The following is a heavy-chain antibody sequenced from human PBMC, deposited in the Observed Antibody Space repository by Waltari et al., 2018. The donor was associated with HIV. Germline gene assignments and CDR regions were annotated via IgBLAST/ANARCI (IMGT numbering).Heavy chain of an antibody. CDR3: ARGDYRGWFDP. CDR2: IWYDGSNK. Sequence: QVQLVESGGGVVQPGRSLRLSCAASGFTFSSYGMHWVRQAPGKGREWVAVIWYDGSNKYYADSVKGRFTISRDNSKNTLYLQMNSLRAEDTAVYYCARGDYRGWFDPWGQGTLVTVSS. D-gene: IGHD4-4*01. CDR1: GFTFSSYG. V-gene: IGHV3-33*01. J-gene: IGHJ5*02.